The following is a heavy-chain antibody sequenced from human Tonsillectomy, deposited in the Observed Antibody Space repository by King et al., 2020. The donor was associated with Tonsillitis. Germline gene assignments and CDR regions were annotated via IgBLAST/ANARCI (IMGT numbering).Heavy chain of an antibody. J-gene: IGHJ4*02. CDR3: ARDGITMVRGVRDRFFDY. CDR1: GGSFSGYY. V-gene: IGHV4-34*01. CDR2: NNHSGST. Sequence: VQLQQWGAGLLKPSETLSLTCAVYGGSFSGYYWSWIRQPPGKGLEWIGENNHSGSTNYNPSLKSRVTVSVDTSKNQFSLKLSSVTAADTAVYYCARDGITMVRGVRDRFFDYWGQGTLVTVSS. D-gene: IGHD3-10*01.